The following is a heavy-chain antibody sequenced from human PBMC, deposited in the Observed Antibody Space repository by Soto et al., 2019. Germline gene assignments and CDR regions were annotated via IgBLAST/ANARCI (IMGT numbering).Heavy chain of an antibody. CDR1: GGSVSSGSYY. V-gene: IGHV4-61*01. D-gene: IGHD4-17*01. J-gene: IGHJ4*02. CDR2: IYYSGST. Sequence: QVQLQESGPGLVKPSETLPLTCTVSGGSVSSGSYYWSWIRQPPGKGLEWIGYIYYSGSTNYNPSLKSRVTISVDTSKNQFSLKLSSVTAADTAVYYCARDHGDYVLDYWGQGTLVTVSS. CDR3: ARDHGDYVLDY.